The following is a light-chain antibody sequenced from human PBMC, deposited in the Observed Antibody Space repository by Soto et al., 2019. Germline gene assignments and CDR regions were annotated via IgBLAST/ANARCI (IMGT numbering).Light chain of an antibody. CDR3: SSDLGSVV. CDR1: SSDVGGYNY. CDR2: EVS. V-gene: IGLV2-8*01. Sequence: QSALTQPPSATGSPGQSVTISCTGTSSDVGGYNYVSWYQQHPGKAHKLMIYEVSKRPSGVPDRFSGSKFGNTASLTVSGLHAEDDDDYYCSSDLGSVVFGGGTKVTVL. J-gene: IGLJ2*01.